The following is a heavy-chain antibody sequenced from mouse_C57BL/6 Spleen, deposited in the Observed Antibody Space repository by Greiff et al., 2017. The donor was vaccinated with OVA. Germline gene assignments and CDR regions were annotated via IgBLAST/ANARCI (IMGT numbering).Heavy chain of an antibody. CDR2: IDPSDSYT. D-gene: IGHD2-3*01. V-gene: IGHV1-69*01. Sequence: QVQLQQPGAELVMPGASVKLSCKASGYTFTSYWMHWVKQRPGQGLEWIGEIDPSDSYTNYNQKFKGKSTLTVDKSSSTAYMQLSSLTSEDSAVYYGARPLYDGFYWYFDGWGTGTTVTVSS. CDR3: ARPLYDGFYWYFDG. CDR1: GYTFTSYW. J-gene: IGHJ1*03.